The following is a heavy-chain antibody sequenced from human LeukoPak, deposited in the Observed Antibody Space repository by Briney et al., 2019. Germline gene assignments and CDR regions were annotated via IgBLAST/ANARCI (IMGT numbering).Heavy chain of an antibody. Sequence: PGGSLRLSCAASGFTFSSYWMNWARQAPGKGLEWVASINHNGNVNYYVDSVKGRFTISRDNAKNSLYLQMNSLRAEDTAVYYCARGIITGTTLGGKHWGQGTLVTVSS. CDR3: ARGIITGTTLGGKH. CDR1: GFTFSSYW. J-gene: IGHJ1*01. CDR2: INHNGNVN. D-gene: IGHD1-20*01. V-gene: IGHV3-7*01.